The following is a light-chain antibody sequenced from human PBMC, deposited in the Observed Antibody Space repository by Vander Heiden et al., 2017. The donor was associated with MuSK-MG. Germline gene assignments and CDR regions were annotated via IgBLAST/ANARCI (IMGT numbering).Light chain of an antibody. CDR1: SSDVGGYNY. CDR3: SSYTSSSTRNWV. V-gene: IGLV2-14*01. Sequence: QSALTQPASVSGSPGQSITSSCTGTSSDVGGYNYVSCYHQHPGKAPNLMIFDFSNRPSGGSNRFSGSTSGNTASLTISGLQAEDEADYYCSSYTSSSTRNWVFGGGTKLTVL. CDR2: DFS. J-gene: IGLJ3*02.